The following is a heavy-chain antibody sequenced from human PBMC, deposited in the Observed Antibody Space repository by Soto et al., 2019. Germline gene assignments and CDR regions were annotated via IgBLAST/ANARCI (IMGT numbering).Heavy chain of an antibody. V-gene: IGHV4-61*01. D-gene: IGHD2-15*01. CDR2: IYYSGST. CDR3: ARVGGLDCGGGCYSNWFDP. J-gene: IGHJ5*02. Sequence: PSETLSLTCTVSGGSVSSGSYYWSWIRQPPGKGLEWIGYIYYSGSTNYNPSLKSRVTISVDTSKNQFSLKLSSVTAADTAVYYCARVGGLDCGGGCYSNWFDPWGQGTLVTVSS. CDR1: GGSVSSGSYY.